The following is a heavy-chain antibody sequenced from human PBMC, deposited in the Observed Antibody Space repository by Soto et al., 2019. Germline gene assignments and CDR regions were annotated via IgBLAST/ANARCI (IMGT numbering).Heavy chain of an antibody. J-gene: IGHJ6*02. CDR2: IYYSGST. CDR3: ASSRAFIAARPYYYYGMDV. D-gene: IGHD6-6*01. V-gene: IGHV4-59*01. CDR1: GGSISSYY. Sequence: PSGTLSLTCTVSGGSISSYYWSWIRQPPGEGLEWIGYIYYSGSTNYNPSLKSRVTISVDTSKNQFSLKLSSVTAADTAVYYCASSRAFIAARPYYYYGMDVWGQGTTVTVSS.